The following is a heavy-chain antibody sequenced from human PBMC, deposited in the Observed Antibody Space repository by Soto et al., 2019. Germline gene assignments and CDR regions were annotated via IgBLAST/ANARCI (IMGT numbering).Heavy chain of an antibody. CDR2: ISGSGGST. CDR3: ATHPTNFYHPMDV. J-gene: IGHJ6*02. Sequence: EVQLLESGGGLVQPGGSLRLSCAASGFTFSSYAMSWVRQAPGKGLAWVSAISGSGGSTYYADSVKGRFTISRDNSKNTLYLQMNSLRAEDTAVYYCATHPTNFYHPMDVWGQGTTVTVSS. D-gene: IGHD2-2*01. CDR1: GFTFSSYA. V-gene: IGHV3-23*01.